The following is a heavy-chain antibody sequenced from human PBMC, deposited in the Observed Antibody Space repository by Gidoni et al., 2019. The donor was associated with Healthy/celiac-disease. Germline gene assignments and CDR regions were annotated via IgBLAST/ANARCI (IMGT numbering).Heavy chain of an antibody. Sequence: QVQLVKSGAEVKKPGSSVKVSCKDTGGTFSSYAISWLRQAPGQGLEVMGGIIPIFGTANYAQKFQGRVTITADESTSTAYMELSSLRSEDTAVYYCARVTRPGIAAAGADYWGQGTLVTVSS. V-gene: IGHV1-69*01. J-gene: IGHJ4*02. CDR1: GGTFSSYA. CDR3: ARVTRPGIAAAGADY. D-gene: IGHD6-13*01. CDR2: IIPIFGTA.